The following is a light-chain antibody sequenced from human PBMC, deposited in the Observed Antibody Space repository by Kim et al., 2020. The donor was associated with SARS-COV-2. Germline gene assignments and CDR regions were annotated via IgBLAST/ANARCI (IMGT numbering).Light chain of an antibody. J-gene: IGLJ1*01. CDR1: TLPEKQ. CDR2: KDN. CDR3: QSADGSGTYV. Sequence: VSPGQTARITCSGDTLPEKQTYWYQQKSGQAPLLVIFKDNERPSGIPGRFSGSSSGTTVTLTISGVQAEDDADYYCQSADGSGTYVFGTGTKVTVL. V-gene: IGLV3-25*03.